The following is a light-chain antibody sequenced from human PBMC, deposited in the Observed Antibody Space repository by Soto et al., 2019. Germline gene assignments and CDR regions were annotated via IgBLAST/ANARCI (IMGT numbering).Light chain of an antibody. V-gene: IGKV1-39*01. J-gene: IGKJ1*01. Sequence: DLQMTQSPSSLFASIGDRVTITCRARQTISNYLNWYRQKPGKAPELLIYAASTLHSGVPSRFSGSGSGTDFPLTISSLQTEDFATFSRQQSNFFPWTFGHGTKVE. CDR2: AAS. CDR3: QQSNFFPWT. CDR1: QTISNY.